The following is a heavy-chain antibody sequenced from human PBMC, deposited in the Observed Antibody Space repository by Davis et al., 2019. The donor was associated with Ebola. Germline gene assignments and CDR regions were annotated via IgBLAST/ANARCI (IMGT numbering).Heavy chain of an antibody. CDR3: ARGRTWSSGWYGIWFDP. J-gene: IGHJ5*02. V-gene: IGHV4-59*01. CDR2: IYYSGST. D-gene: IGHD6-19*01. Sequence: MPSETLSLTCTVSGGSISRYYWSWIRQPPGKGLEWIGYIYYSGSTNYNPSLKSRVTISVDTSKNQFSLKLSPVTAADTAVYYCARGRTWSSGWYGIWFDPWGQGTLVTVSS. CDR1: GGSISRYY.